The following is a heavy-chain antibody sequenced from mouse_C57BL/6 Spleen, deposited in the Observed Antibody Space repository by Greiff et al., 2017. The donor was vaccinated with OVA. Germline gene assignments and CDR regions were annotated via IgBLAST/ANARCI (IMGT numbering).Heavy chain of an antibody. J-gene: IGHJ4*01. CDR1: GYTFTDYN. V-gene: IGHV1-18*01. CDR3: ARDGNYNAMDY. Sequence: VQLQQSGPELVKPGASVKIPCKASGYTFTDYNMDWVKQSHGKSLEWIGDINPNNGGTIYNQKFKGKATITADTSSNTAYLQLSSLTSEDTAVYYCARDGNYNAMDYWGQGTSVTVSS. D-gene: IGHD2-1*01. CDR2: INPNNGGT.